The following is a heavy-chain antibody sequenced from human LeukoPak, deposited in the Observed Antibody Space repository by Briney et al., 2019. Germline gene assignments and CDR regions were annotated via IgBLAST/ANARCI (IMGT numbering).Heavy chain of an antibody. V-gene: IGHV4-59*08. CDR2: IYYSGST. Sequence: SETLSLTCTVSGGSIRSYYWSWIRQPPGKGLEWIGYIYYSGSTNYNPSLKSRVTISVDTSKHHFSLKLSSVTSADAAVYYCARRSSGGGLFDYWGQGTLVTVSS. D-gene: IGHD6-19*01. J-gene: IGHJ4*02. CDR1: GGSIRSYY. CDR3: ARRSSGGGLFDY.